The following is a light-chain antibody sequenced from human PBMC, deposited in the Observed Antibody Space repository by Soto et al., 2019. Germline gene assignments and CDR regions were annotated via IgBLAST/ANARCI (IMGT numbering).Light chain of an antibody. CDR2: GPS. Sequence: EILLTQSLGTLSLSPVAISTISFRASQNISISHLAWYQQRPGQAPRLLIFGPSTRATGIPERFSGSGSGTDFTLTIRRLEPEDFAVYFCQQYSSSPWTFGQGTKVDIK. CDR1: QNISISH. J-gene: IGKJ1*01. CDR3: QQYSSSPWT. V-gene: IGKV3-20*01.